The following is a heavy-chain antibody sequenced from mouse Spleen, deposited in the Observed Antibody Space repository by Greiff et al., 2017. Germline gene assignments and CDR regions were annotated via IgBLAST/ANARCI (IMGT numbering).Heavy chain of an antibody. Sequence: VQLQQSGPELVKPGASVKISCKASGYAFSSSWMNWVKQRPGKGLEWIGRIYPGDGDTNYNGKFKGKATLTAHKSSSTAYMQLSSLTSEDSAVYFCARSGPMDYWGQGTSVTVSS. J-gene: IGHJ4*01. CDR1: GYAFSSSW. CDR2: IYPGDGDT. V-gene: IGHV1-82*01. CDR3: ARSGPMDY. D-gene: IGHD3-1*01.